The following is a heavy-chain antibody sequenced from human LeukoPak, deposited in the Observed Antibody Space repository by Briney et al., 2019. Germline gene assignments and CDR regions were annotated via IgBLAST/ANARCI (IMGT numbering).Heavy chain of an antibody. CDR3: ARDYIYSSGPGYFDY. Sequence: ASVKVSCKASGYTFTSYGISWVRQAPGQGLEWMGWISAYNGNTNYAQKLQGRVTMTTDTPTSTAYMELRSLRSDDTAVYYCARDYIYSSGPGYFDYWGQGTLVTVSS. CDR1: GYTFTSYG. D-gene: IGHD6-19*01. V-gene: IGHV1-18*01. CDR2: ISAYNGNT. J-gene: IGHJ4*02.